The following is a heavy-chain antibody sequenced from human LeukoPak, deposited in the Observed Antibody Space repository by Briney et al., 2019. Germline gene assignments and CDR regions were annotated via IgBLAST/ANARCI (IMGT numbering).Heavy chain of an antibody. V-gene: IGHV4-59*11. CDR2: IYYSGST. CDR1: GGSISSHY. D-gene: IGHD2-2*01. Sequence: SETLSLTCTVSGGSISSHYWSWVRQPPGKGLEWLGYIYYSGSTNYNPSLKSRVTISVDTAKNQLALKLSSVTAADTAVYYCARGWKYQLLMWLDPWGQGTLVTVSS. CDR3: ARGWKYQLLMWLDP. J-gene: IGHJ5*02.